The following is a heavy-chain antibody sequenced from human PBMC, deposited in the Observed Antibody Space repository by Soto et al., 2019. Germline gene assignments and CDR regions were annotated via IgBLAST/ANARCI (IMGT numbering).Heavy chain of an antibody. D-gene: IGHD6-19*01. Sequence: GGSLRLSCAASGFTFGDYAMQWVRQAPGKGLEWVSAISWNSGSIDYADSVKGRFTISRDNAKNSLYLQMNSLRADDTALYYCAKSHATSGWYVTTDYWGQGTRVTVSS. J-gene: IGHJ4*02. CDR3: AKSHATSGWYVTTDY. V-gene: IGHV3-9*01. CDR2: ISWNSGSI. CDR1: GFTFGDYA.